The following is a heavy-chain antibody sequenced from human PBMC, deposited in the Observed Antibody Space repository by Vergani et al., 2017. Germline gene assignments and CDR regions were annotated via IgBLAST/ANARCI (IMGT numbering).Heavy chain of an antibody. J-gene: IGHJ4*02. CDR2: IWYDGSNK. CDR1: GFTFSSYG. D-gene: IGHD2-21*02. CDR3: AKDLGGGIVVVTALDY. V-gene: IGHV3-33*06. Sequence: QVQLVESGGGVVQPGRSLRLSCAASGFTFSSYGMHWVRQAPGKGLEWVAVIWYDGSNKYYADSVKGRFTISRDNSKNTLYLQMNSLRAEDTAVYYCAKDLGGGIVVVTALDYWGQGTLVTVSS.